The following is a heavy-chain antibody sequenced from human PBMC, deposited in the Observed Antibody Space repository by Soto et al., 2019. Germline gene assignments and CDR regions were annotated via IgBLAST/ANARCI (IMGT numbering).Heavy chain of an antibody. V-gene: IGHV1-69*13. CDR2: IIPIFGTA. CDR1: GGTFSSYA. Sequence: AASVKVSCKASGGTFSSYAISWVRQAPGQGLEWMGGIIPIFGTANYAQKFQGRVTITADESTSTAYMELSSLRSEDTAVYYCARAAGYYDSSGYFFDYWGQGTLVTVSS. J-gene: IGHJ4*02. CDR3: ARAAGYYDSSGYFFDY. D-gene: IGHD3-22*01.